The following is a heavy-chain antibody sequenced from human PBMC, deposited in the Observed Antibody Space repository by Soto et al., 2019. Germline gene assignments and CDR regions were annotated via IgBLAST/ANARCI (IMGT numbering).Heavy chain of an antibody. CDR2: ISYDGSNK. V-gene: IGHV3-30*18. Sequence: GGSLRLSCAASGFTFSSYGMHWVRQAPGKGLEWVAVISYDGSNKYYADSVKGRFTISRDNSKNTLYLQMNSLRAEDTAVYYCAKDLWELLYFPRGVXYWGQGTLVXVSS. J-gene: IGHJ4*02. D-gene: IGHD1-26*01. CDR1: GFTFSSYG. CDR3: AKDLWELLYFPRGVXY.